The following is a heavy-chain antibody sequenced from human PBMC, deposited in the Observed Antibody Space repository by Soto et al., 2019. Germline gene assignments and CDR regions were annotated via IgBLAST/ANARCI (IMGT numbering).Heavy chain of an antibody. CDR3: ARVYYDSSGYPLDY. D-gene: IGHD3-22*01. CDR1: GGSISSGGYY. CDR2: IYYSGST. V-gene: IGHV4-31*03. Sequence: QVQLQESGPGLVKPSQTLSLTCTVSGGSISSGGYYWSWIRQHPGKGLEWIGYIYYSGSTYYNPSRKSGVTISVDASKNRFSLKLSSVTAADTAVYYCARVYYDSSGYPLDYWGQGTLVTVSS. J-gene: IGHJ4*02.